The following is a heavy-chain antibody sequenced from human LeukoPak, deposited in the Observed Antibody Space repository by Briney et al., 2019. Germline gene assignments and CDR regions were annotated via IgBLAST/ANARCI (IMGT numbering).Heavy chain of an antibody. CDR3: ARVPSITIFGVVEGYYMDV. Sequence: GTANYAQKFQGRVTITADESTSTAYMELSSLRSEDTAVYYCARVPSITIFGVVEGYYMDVWGKGTTVTVSS. V-gene: IGHV1-69*01. J-gene: IGHJ6*03. D-gene: IGHD3-3*01. CDR2: GTA.